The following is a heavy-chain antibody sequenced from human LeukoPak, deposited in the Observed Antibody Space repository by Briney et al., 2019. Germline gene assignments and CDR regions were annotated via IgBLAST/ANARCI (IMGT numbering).Heavy chain of an antibody. D-gene: IGHD2-2*01. CDR3: AKSGYQLLWDNWFDP. CDR1: GFTFNSYA. J-gene: IGHJ5*02. Sequence: PGGSLRLSCAASGFTFNSYAMSWVRQAPGKGLEWVSAISGSGGSTYYADSVKGRFTISRDNSKNALYLQMNSLRAEDTAVYYCAKSGYQLLWDNWFDPWGQGTLVTVSS. V-gene: IGHV3-23*01. CDR2: ISGSGGST.